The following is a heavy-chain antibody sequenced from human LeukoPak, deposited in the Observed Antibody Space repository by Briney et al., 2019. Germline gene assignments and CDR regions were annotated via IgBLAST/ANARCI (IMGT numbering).Heavy chain of an antibody. Sequence: ASVKVSCKASGYTFTGYYMHWVRQAPGQGLEWMGWINPDSGGTNYAQKFQGRVTMTRDTSISTAYMDLSRLRSDDTALYYCARAGHYGSTLYADDVFDFWGQGTMVTVSS. D-gene: IGHD4-23*01. J-gene: IGHJ3*01. CDR3: ARAGHYGSTLYADDVFDF. CDR1: GYTFTGYY. CDR2: INPDSGGT. V-gene: IGHV1-2*02.